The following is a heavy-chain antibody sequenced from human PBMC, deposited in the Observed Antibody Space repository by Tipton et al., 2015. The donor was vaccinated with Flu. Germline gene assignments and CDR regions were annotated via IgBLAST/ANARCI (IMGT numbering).Heavy chain of an antibody. CDR3: ARDTDSSSYVYYYYGMDV. Sequence: SLRLSCAASGFTFSSYSMNWVRQATGKGLEWVSSISSSSSYIYYADSVKGRFTISRDNAKNSLYLQMNSLRAEDTAVYYCARDTDSSSYVYYYYGMDVWGQGTTVTVSS. J-gene: IGHJ6*02. CDR2: ISSSSSYI. V-gene: IGHV3-21*01. CDR1: GFTFSSYS. D-gene: IGHD6-6*01.